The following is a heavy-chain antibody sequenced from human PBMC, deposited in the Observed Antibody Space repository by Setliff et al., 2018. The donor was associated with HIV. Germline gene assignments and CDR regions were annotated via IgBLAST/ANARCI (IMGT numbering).Heavy chain of an antibody. CDR3: ARGSDSGSYSYYYGMDV. D-gene: IGHD3-10*01. J-gene: IGHJ6*02. V-gene: IGHV1-46*01. CDR1: GYSLTNYY. Sequence: ASVKVSCKASGYSLTNYYMHWVRQAPGQGLEWMGISNPSGGSTAYPQKFQGRVTMTRDTSTSTAYMELNSLRSEDTAVYYCARGSDSGSYSYYYGMDVWGQGTTVTVSS. CDR2: SNPSGGST.